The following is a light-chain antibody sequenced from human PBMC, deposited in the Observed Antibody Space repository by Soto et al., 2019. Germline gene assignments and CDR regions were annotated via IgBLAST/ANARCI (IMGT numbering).Light chain of an antibody. J-gene: IGKJ1*01. V-gene: IGKV3D-7*01. CDR1: QSVRGGS. CDR2: DAS. Sequence: PGERATLSCRASQSVRGGSIAWYQQKPGQAPSLLIYDASTRPTGIPDRFSGRGSGTEFTLTISSLQPDDFATYYCQQYNGYSTWTFGQGTKVDIK. CDR3: QQYNGYSTWT.